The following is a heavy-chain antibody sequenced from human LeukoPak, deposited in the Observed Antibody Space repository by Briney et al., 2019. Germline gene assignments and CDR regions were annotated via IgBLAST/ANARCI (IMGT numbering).Heavy chain of an antibody. D-gene: IGHD3-3*01. Sequence: GGSLRLSCAASGFTFSSYSMNWVRQAPGKGLEWVSSISSSSSYIYYADSVKGRLTISRDNSKNTLYLQMNSLRAEDTAVYYCAKVGAYDYYMDVWGKGTTVTVSS. CDR3: AKVGAYDYYMDV. J-gene: IGHJ6*03. V-gene: IGHV3-21*01. CDR2: ISSSSSYI. CDR1: GFTFSSYS.